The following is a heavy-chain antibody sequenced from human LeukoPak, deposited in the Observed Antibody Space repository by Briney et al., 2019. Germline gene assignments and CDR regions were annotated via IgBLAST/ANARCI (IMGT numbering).Heavy chain of an antibody. CDR2: IYTSGST. V-gene: IGHV4-4*07. CDR3: ARDKRATYDFWSGYNWFDP. D-gene: IGHD3-3*01. CDR1: GGSISSYY. Sequence: ETLSLTCTVSGGSISSYYWSWIRQPAGKGLEWIGRIYTSGSTNYNPSLKSRVTMSVDTSKNQFSLKLSSVTAADTAVYYCARDKRATYDFWSGYNWFDPWGQGTLVTVSS. J-gene: IGHJ5*02.